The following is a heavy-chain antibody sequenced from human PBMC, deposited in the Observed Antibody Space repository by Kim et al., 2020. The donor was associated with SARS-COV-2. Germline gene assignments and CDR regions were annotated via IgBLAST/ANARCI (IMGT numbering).Heavy chain of an antibody. J-gene: IGHJ4*02. Sequence: GGSLRLSCAASGFTFSSYAMSWVRQAPGKGLEWVSAISGSGGSTYYADSVNGRFTISRDNSKNTLYLQMNSLRAEDTAVYYCANLPVLRYFDWLGWGQGTLVTVSS. CDR1: GFTFSSYA. CDR2: ISGSGGST. CDR3: ANLPVLRYFDWLG. D-gene: IGHD3-9*01. V-gene: IGHV3-23*01.